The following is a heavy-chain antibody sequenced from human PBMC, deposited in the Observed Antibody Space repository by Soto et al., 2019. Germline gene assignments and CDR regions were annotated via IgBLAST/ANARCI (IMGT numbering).Heavy chain of an antibody. CDR3: ATPYGSGTH. D-gene: IGHD3-10*01. J-gene: IGHJ4*02. V-gene: IGHV3-30-3*01. Sequence: QVQLVESGGGVVQPGRSLRLSCAASGFTFSSYAMHWVRQAPGKGLGWVAVISYDGSNKYCADSVKGRFTISRDNSKNTLYLQMNSLRAEDTAVYYCATPYGSGTHWGQGTLVTVSS. CDR2: ISYDGSNK. CDR1: GFTFSSYA.